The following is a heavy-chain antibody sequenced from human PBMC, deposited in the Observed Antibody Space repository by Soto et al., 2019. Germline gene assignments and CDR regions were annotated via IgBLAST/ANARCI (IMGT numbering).Heavy chain of an antibody. CDR2: TYYRSKWYN. J-gene: IGHJ6*03. CDR1: GDSVSSNSSA. V-gene: IGHV6-1*01. D-gene: IGHD1-7*01. CDR3: ARAGITGTTLFGSDYMDV. Sequence: SQTLSLTCAISGDSVSSNSSAWNWIRQSPSRGLEWLGRTYYRSKWYNDYAVSVKSRITINPDTSKNQFSLQLNSVTPEDTAVYYCARAGITGTTLFGSDYMDVWGKGTTVTVSS.